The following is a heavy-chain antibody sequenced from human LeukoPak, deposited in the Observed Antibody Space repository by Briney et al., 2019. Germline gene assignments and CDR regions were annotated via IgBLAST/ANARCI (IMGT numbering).Heavy chain of an antibody. D-gene: IGHD5-24*01. V-gene: IGHV4-34*01. CDR2: INHSGST. CDR1: GGSFSGYY. CDR3: ARDAPRWLQGTRNDAFDI. Sequence: PSETRSLTCAVYGGSFSGYYWSWIRQPPGKGLEWIGEINHSGSTNYNPSLKSRVTISVDTSKNQFSLKLSSVTAADTAVYYCARDAPRWLQGTRNDAFDIWGQGTMVTVSS. J-gene: IGHJ3*02.